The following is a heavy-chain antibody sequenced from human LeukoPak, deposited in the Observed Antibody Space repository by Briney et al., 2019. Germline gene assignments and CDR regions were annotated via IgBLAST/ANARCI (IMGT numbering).Heavy chain of an antibody. J-gene: IGHJ5*02. Sequence: ASVKVSCKASGYTFTGYYMHWVRQAPGQGPEWMGWINPNSGGTNYAQKFQGRVTMTRDTSISTAYMELSRLRSDDTAVYYCARDGYYCSSTSCRGFDPWGQGTLVTVSS. CDR3: ARDGYYCSSTSCRGFDP. V-gene: IGHV1-2*02. CDR2: INPNSGGT. D-gene: IGHD2-2*01. CDR1: GYTFTGYY.